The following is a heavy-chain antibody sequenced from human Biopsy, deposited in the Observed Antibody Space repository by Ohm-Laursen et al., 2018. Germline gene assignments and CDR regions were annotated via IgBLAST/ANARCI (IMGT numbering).Heavy chain of an antibody. CDR1: GHSVRSGYY. Sequence: TLSLTCAVSGHSVRSGYYWGWIRQPPGKGLEWIGSIFQNGYTYYNPSLETRVTISVDTSKNQFSLQVNSVTAADTAVYYCARTPRDSFWSGSYKRGLWFDPWGQGTLVIVSS. D-gene: IGHD3-3*01. V-gene: IGHV4-38-2*01. J-gene: IGHJ5*02. CDR3: ARTPRDSFWSGSYKRGLWFDP. CDR2: IFQNGYT.